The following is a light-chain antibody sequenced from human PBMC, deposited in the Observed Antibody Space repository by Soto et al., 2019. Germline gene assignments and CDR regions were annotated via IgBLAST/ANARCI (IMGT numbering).Light chain of an antibody. CDR3: QQYGSSPRT. V-gene: IGKV3-20*01. J-gene: IGKJ1*01. CDR1: QSVSSSY. CDR2: DAS. Sequence: EIVLTQSPGTLSLSPGERATLSCRASQSVSSSYLAWYQQKPGQAPRLLIYDASSRATGIPVRFSGSGSGTDFTLTISRLEPEDFAVYYCQQYGSSPRTFGQGTKVDIK.